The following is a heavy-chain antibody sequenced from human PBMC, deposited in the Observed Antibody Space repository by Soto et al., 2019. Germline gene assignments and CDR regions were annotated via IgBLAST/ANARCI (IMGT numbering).Heavy chain of an antibody. Sequence: SGPTLVNPTQTLRLTCTFSGFSLNTRGMCVSWIRQPPGKALEWLALTDWDDDTYYSTSLKTRLTISKDTSKNQVVLTMTNMDPVDTATYYCARTSPFYRGSLGNSYYFDYWGQGTPVTVSS. CDR1: GFSLNTRGMC. V-gene: IGHV2-70*01. J-gene: IGHJ4*02. CDR2: TDWDDDT. D-gene: IGHD3-16*02. CDR3: ARTSPFYRGSLGNSYYFDY.